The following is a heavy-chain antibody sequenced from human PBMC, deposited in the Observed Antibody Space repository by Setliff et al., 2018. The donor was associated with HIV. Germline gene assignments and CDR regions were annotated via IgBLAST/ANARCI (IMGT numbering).Heavy chain of an antibody. Sequence: ASVKVSCKASGYTFTGYYMHWVRQAPGQGLEWMGWINPNSGGTNYAQKFQGWVTMTRDTSVSTAYMELSRLRSDDTAVYYCARRRIQHWGYWYFDLWGRGTLVTVSS. CDR3: ARRRIQHWGYWYFDL. D-gene: IGHD5-18*01. V-gene: IGHV1-2*04. J-gene: IGHJ2*01. CDR2: INPNSGGT. CDR1: GYTFTGYY.